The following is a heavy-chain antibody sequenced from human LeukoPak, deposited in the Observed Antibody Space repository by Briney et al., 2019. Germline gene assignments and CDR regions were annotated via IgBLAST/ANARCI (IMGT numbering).Heavy chain of an antibody. Sequence: GGSLRLSCAASGFTFSDHYMDWVRQAAGKGLEWVGRSSNKLNSYTTEYAASVKGRFTISRDDSENSLYLQMNSLKTEDTAVYYCARNGGNNCYFDLWGRGTLVTVSS. J-gene: IGHJ2*01. CDR2: SSNKLNSYTT. V-gene: IGHV3-72*01. D-gene: IGHD1/OR15-1a*01. CDR3: ARNGGNNCYFDL. CDR1: GFTFSDHY.